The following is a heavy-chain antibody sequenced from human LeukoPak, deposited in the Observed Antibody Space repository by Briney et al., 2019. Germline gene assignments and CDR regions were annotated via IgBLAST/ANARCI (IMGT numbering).Heavy chain of an antibody. CDR3: AKRVVLTASTYYFDY. CDR1: GFTFSSYT. CDR2: ITTGGPNT. Sequence: GGSLRLSCTASGFTFSSYTMSWVRQAPGKGLKWVSTITTGGPNTYYADSVKGRFTISRDDSKNTLYLQMNSLRAEDTAVYYCAKRVVLTASTYYFDYWGQGTLVTVSS. D-gene: IGHD4/OR15-4a*01. V-gene: IGHV3-23*01. J-gene: IGHJ4*02.